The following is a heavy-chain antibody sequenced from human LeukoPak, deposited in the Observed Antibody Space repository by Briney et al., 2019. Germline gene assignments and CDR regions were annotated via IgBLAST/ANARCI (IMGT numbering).Heavy chain of an antibody. D-gene: IGHD5-18*01. J-gene: IGHJ4*02. CDR1: GFTFSSYG. V-gene: IGHV3-33*06. CDR2: IWYDGSNK. Sequence: GGSLRLSCAASGFTFSSYGMHWVRQAPGKGLEWVAVIWYDGSNKYYADSVKGRFTISRDNSKNTLYLQMNSLRAEDTAVYYCAEAQDTAMALDYWGQGTLVTVSS. CDR3: AEAQDTAMALDY.